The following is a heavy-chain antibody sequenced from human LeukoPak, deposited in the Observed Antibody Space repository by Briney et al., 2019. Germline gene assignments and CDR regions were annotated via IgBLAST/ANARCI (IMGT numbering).Heavy chain of an antibody. CDR1: GGSISSSSYY. D-gene: IGHD2-8*01. V-gene: IGHV4-39*01. CDR2: ISYSGST. J-gene: IGHJ3*02. Sequence: KPSETLSLTCTVSGGSISSSSYYWGWIRQPPGKGLEWIGSISYSGSTYYSPSLKSRVTMSVDTSKNQFSLRLSSVTAADTAVYYCARSLAYCTNGVCFLSAFDIWGQGTMVTVSS. CDR3: ARSLAYCTNGVCFLSAFDI.